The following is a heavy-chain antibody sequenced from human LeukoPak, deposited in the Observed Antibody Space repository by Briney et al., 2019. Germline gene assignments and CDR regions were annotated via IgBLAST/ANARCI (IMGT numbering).Heavy chain of an antibody. CDR2: INSDGSST. Sequence: GGSLRLSCAASGFTFSSYWMHWVRQAPGKGLVWVSRINSDGSSTSYADSVKGRFTISRDNAKNTLYLQMNSLRAEDTAVYYCARTKTYYDFWSGYSHYWGQGTLVTVSS. CDR3: ARTKTYYDFWSGYSHY. CDR1: GFTFSSYW. V-gene: IGHV3-74*01. D-gene: IGHD3-3*01. J-gene: IGHJ4*02.